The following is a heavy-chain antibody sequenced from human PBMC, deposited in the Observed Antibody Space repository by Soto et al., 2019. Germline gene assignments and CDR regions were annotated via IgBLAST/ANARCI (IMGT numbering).Heavy chain of an antibody. D-gene: IGHD2-2*01. CDR1: GFTFDIYA. V-gene: IGHV3-23*01. CDR3: SKERWRSSSCTYFDF. J-gene: IGHJ4*02. Sequence: EVQLLESGGGLVQPGGSLRLYCAASGFTFDIYAMRWVLQAPGKGLEWVAGSSGSCYSTYYADSVTGRCTISKDTSKNTLYLQLNSLRVEDTAVYYCSKERWRSSSCTYFDFWGQGTLVTVSS. CDR2: SSGSCYST.